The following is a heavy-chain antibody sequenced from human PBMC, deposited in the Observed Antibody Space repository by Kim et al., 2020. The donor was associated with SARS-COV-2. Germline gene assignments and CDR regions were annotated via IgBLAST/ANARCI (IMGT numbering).Heavy chain of an antibody. CDR3: ASGFYGSSFDN. V-gene: IGHV3-21*01. CDR2: L. J-gene: IGHJ4*02. Sequence: LYYADSVKGRFTISRDTAPSSLFLEMQSLRAEDTAVYYCASGFYGSSFDNWGQGTLVSVSS. D-gene: IGHD3-10*01.